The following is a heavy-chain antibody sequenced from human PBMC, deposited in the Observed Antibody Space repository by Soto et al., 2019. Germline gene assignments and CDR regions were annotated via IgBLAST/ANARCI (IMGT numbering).Heavy chain of an antibody. V-gene: IGHV4-34*01. CDR3: ARGHASTPKGYCSGGSCSTAYYFDY. Sequence: PSETLSLTCAVYGGSFIGYYWSWIRPPPGKGLEWIGEINHSGSTNYNPSLKSRVTISVDTSKNQFSLKLSSVTAADTAVYYCARGHASTPKGYCSGGSCSTAYYFDYWGQGTLVTVSS. CDR1: GGSFIGYY. CDR2: INHSGST. D-gene: IGHD2-15*01. J-gene: IGHJ4*02.